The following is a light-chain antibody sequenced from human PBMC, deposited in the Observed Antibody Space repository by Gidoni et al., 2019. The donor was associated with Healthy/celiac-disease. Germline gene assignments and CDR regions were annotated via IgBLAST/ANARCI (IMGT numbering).Light chain of an antibody. CDR2: EGS. V-gene: IGLV2-23*01. J-gene: IGLJ2*01. Sequence: QSALTQPASVSGSPGPSITISCTGTSSDVGSYNLVSWYQQHPGKAPKLMIYEGSKRPSWVSNRFSGSKSGNTASLTSSGLQAEDEADYYCCSYAGSSTPFGGGTKLTVL. CDR3: CSYAGSSTP. CDR1: SSDVGSYNL.